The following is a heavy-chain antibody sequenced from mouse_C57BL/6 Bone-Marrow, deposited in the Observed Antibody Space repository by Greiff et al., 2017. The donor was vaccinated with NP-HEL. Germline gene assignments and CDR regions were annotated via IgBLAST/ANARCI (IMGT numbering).Heavy chain of an antibody. D-gene: IGHD2-2*01. CDR2: INPSSGYT. CDR3: ARSVWGYLYYAMDY. CDR1: GYTFTSYT. J-gene: IGHJ4*01. V-gene: IGHV1-4*01. Sequence: VQLQQSGAELARPGASVKMSCKASGYTFTSYTMHWVKQRPGQGLEWIGYINPSSGYTKYNQKFKDKATLTADKSSSTAYMQLSSLTSEDSAVYYCARSVWGYLYYAMDYWGQGTSVTVSS.